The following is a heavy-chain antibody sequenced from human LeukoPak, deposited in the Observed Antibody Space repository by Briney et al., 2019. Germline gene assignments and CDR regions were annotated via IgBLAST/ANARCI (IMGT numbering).Heavy chain of an antibody. Sequence: PGGSLRLSCAASGFTFDDYAMHWVRQAPGKGLEWVSGISWNSGSIGYADSVKGRFTISRDNAKNSLYLQMNSLRAEDTALYYCAKSTSLTVAGNFDYWGQGTLVTVSS. J-gene: IGHJ4*02. D-gene: IGHD6-19*01. CDR2: ISWNSGSI. CDR1: GFTFDDYA. CDR3: AKSTSLTVAGNFDY. V-gene: IGHV3-9*01.